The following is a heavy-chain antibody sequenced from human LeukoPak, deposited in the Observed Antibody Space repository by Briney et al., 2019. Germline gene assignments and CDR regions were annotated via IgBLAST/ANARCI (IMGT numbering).Heavy chain of an antibody. D-gene: IGHD3-10*01. CDR1: GFSVSSTY. CDR3: TRDLAGTQSWVEFDL. Sequence: GGSLRLTCAASGFSVSSTYMSWVHQAPGKGLEWVSLIYTSGSTFYADSVMGRFTISRDNSKNTLFLQMNSLRAEDSAVYYCTRDLAGTQSWVEFDLWGQGTLVTVSS. J-gene: IGHJ5*02. V-gene: IGHV3-66*03. CDR2: IYTSGST.